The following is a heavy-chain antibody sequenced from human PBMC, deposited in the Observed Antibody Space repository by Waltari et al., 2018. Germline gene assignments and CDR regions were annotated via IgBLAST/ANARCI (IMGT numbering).Heavy chain of an antibody. CDR1: GVSLSDYY. V-gene: IGHV4-34*02. CDR3: VTGPRDKWVGRYSGEFFHH. CDR2: NHLGEVT. Sequence: QVELQQWGAGLLRPSETLSLTCAVYGVSLSDYYWTWIRQPLGKGLGWIGENHLGEVTIYNPSLEGRVTILLVKSKNQFSLHLVSVTAADTARYYCVTGPRDKWVGRYSGEFFHHWGPGTLVTVSS. J-gene: IGHJ1*01. D-gene: IGHD6-19*01.